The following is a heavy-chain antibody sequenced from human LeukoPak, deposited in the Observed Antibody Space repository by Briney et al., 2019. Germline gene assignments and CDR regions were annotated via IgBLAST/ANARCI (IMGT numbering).Heavy chain of an antibody. CDR2: ISGSGGST. D-gene: IGHD5-12*01. V-gene: IGHV3-23*01. CDR3: AAKGNGYTGTYVFAH. Sequence: GGSLRLSCAASGFTSSSYAMSWVRQAPGKGLEWVSAISGSGGSTYYADSVKGRFTISRDNSKNTLYLQMNSLRAEDTAVYYCAAKGNGYTGTYVFAHWGRGTLVTVSS. CDR1: GFTSSSYA. J-gene: IGHJ4*02.